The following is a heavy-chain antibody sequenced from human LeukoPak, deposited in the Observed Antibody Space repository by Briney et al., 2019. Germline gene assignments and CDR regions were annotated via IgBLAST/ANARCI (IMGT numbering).Heavy chain of an antibody. Sequence: GGSLRLSCAASGFIFSDYYMSWIRQAPGKGLEWVSYISDIGTTIYYADSVKGRFTISRDTAKKSLYLQMNSLRAEDTAVYYCARAVGASEGVDYWGQGTLVTVSS. CDR3: ARAVGASEGVDY. J-gene: IGHJ4*02. CDR1: GFIFSDYY. CDR2: ISDIGTTI. V-gene: IGHV3-11*01. D-gene: IGHD1-26*01.